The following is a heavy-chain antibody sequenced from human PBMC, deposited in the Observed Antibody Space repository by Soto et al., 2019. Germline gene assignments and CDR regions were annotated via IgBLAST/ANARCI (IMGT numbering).Heavy chain of an antibody. CDR3: ARGKKLSYYYYYGMDV. Sequence: QVQLQQWGAGLLKPSETLSLTCAVYGGSFSGYYWSWIRQPPGKGLAWIGEINHSGSTNYNPSLKSRFTISVDTSKNQFSLKLSSVTAADTAVYYCARGKKLSYYYYYGMDVWGQGTTVTVSS. V-gene: IGHV4-34*01. J-gene: IGHJ6*02. CDR2: INHSGST. CDR1: GGSFSGYY.